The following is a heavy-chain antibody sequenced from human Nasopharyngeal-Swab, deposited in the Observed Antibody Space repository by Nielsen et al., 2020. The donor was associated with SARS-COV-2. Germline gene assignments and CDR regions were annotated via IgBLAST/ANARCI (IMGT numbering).Heavy chain of an antibody. V-gene: IGHV4-59*01. J-gene: IGHJ6*03. CDR2: IYYSGST. D-gene: IGHD3-9*01. Sequence: SETLSLTCTVSGGSISSYYWSWIRQPPGKGLEWIGYIYYSGSTNYNPSLKSRVTISVDTSKNQFSLKLSSVTVADTAVYYCARISPSYYDILTGYYGYYYMDVWGKGTTVTVSS. CDR1: GGSISSYY. CDR3: ARISPSYYDILTGYYGYYYMDV.